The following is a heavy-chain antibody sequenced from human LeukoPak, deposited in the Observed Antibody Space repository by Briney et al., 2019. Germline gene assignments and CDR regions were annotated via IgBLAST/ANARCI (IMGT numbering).Heavy chain of an antibody. J-gene: IGHJ4*02. CDR3: AKAGIAVPATPEY. CDR1: GFTFSSYA. V-gene: IGHV3-23*01. D-gene: IGHD6-19*01. CDR2: ISSSGETT. Sequence: QPGGSLRLSCAASGFTFSSYAMNWVRQAPGKGLEWVSVISSSGETTYYSDSVKGRFIISRDNSKNTLYLQMNSLRAEDTAVYYCAKAGIAVPATPEYCGQGTQVTVSS.